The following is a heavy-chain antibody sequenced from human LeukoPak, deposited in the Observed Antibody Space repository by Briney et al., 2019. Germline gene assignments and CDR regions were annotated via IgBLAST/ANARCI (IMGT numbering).Heavy chain of an antibody. CDR3: ARDYGLPLRYDAFDI. D-gene: IGHD4-11*01. Sequence: GASVKVSCKASGYTFTNYAVNWVRQAPGQGLEWMGWINPNSGGTNYAQKFQGRVTMTRDTSISTAYMELSRLRSDDTAVYYCARDYGLPLRYDAFDIWGQGTMVTVSS. J-gene: IGHJ3*02. CDR2: INPNSGGT. V-gene: IGHV1-2*02. CDR1: GYTFTNYA.